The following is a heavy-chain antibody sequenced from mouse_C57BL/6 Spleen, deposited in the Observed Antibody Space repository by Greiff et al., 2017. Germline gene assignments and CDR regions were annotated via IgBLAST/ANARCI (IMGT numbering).Heavy chain of an antibody. Sequence: EVMLVESGAGLVQPGGSLSLSCAASGFTFTDYYMSWVRQTPGKELEWVGVIRNKASGYTTEYSVSVKGRFTISRDNSQSFLYLQMQALRAEDSATYYSARYGAVVLDYWGQGTTLTVSS. CDR2: IRNKASGYTT. J-gene: IGHJ2*01. V-gene: IGHV7-3*01. CDR3: ARYGAVVLDY. D-gene: IGHD1-1*01. CDR1: GFTFTDYY.